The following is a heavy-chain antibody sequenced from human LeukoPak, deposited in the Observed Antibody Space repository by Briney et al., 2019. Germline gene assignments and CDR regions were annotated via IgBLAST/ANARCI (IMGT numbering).Heavy chain of an antibody. J-gene: IGHJ3*02. CDR1: GGSISGYY. CDR3: AREYSSSSGRRAFDI. V-gene: IGHV4-59*08. CDR2: IYYSGST. D-gene: IGHD6-6*01. Sequence: SETLSLTCTVSGGSISGYYWSWVRQPPGKGLEWIGYIYYSGSTNYNPSLKSRLTISIDTSENQFSLKLSSVTAADTAVYYCAREYSSSSGRRAFDIWGQGTMVTVSS.